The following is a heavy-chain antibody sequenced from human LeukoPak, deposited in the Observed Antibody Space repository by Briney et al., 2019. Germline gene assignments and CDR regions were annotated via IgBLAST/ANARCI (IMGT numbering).Heavy chain of an antibody. CDR2: ISSSSSYI. Sequence: PGGSLRLPCAASGFTFSSYSMNWVRQAPGKGLEWVSSISSSSSYIYYADSVKGRFTISRDNAKNSLYLQMNSLRAEDTAVYYCLPSGILTGPQGYWGQGTLVTVSS. D-gene: IGHD3-9*01. J-gene: IGHJ4*02. CDR1: GFTFSSYS. CDR3: LPSGILTGPQGY. V-gene: IGHV3-21*01.